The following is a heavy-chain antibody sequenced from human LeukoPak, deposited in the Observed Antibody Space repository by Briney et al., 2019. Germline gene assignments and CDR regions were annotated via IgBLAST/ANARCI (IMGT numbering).Heavy chain of an antibody. CDR1: GFSFSLYG. J-gene: IGHJ3*01. Sequence: AGSLRLSCGAYGFSFSLYGMHWVRQAPGKGLEWVAFIWAAGNDNFYADSVKGRVTISRDNSKNMVYLQMNSLRAEDTDLYYCVGDPPNSSHASQVWGHGTVVTASS. V-gene: IGHV3-30*02. CDR3: VGDPPNSSHASQV. D-gene: IGHD2-2*01. CDR2: IWAAGNDN.